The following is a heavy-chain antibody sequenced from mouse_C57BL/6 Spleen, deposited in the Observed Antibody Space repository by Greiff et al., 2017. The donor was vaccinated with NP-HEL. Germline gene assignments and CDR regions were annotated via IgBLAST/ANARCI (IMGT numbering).Heavy chain of an antibody. CDR3: ARDWDGAMDY. D-gene: IGHD4-1*01. V-gene: IGHV1-26*01. Sequence: EVQLQQSGPELVKPGASVKISCKASGYTFTDYYMNWVKQSHGMSLEWIGDINPNNGGTSYNQKFKGKATLTVDKSSSTAYMELRSLTSEDSAVYYCARDWDGAMDYWGQGTSVTVSS. CDR1: GYTFTDYY. J-gene: IGHJ4*01. CDR2: INPNNGGT.